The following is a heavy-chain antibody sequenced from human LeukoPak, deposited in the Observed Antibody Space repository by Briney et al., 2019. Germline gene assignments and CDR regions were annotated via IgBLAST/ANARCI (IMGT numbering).Heavy chain of an antibody. J-gene: IGHJ6*03. CDR2: IYTCENT. Sequence: SETLSLTCTVSGGYIGSYFWSWIRQPAGKGLEWIGRIYTCENTDYNPSLKSRVTMSVDMSTSQFSLRLTSVTAADTAVYYCAREGDYGDYSKSFYYMDVWGKGTTVTVSS. CDR1: GGYIGSYF. D-gene: IGHD4-17*01. CDR3: AREGDYGDYSKSFYYMDV. V-gene: IGHV4-4*07.